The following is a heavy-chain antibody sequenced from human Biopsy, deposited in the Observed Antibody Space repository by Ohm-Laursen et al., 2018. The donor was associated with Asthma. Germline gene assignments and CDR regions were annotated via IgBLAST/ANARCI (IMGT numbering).Heavy chain of an antibody. CDR3: AKGEWELLEANFDY. D-gene: IGHD1-26*01. J-gene: IGHJ4*02. Sequence: SLRLSCTASGFTFDDYAMHWVRQAPGKGLEWVSGISWNSGSIGYADSVKGRFTISRDSAKNSLYLQMNSLRAEDTALYYCAKGEWELLEANFDYWGQGTLVTVSS. V-gene: IGHV3-9*01. CDR1: GFTFDDYA. CDR2: ISWNSGSI.